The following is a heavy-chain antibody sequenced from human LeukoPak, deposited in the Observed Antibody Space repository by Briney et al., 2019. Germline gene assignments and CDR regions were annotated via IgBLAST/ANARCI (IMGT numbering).Heavy chain of an antibody. D-gene: IGHD3-10*01. J-gene: IGHJ4*02. CDR3: ARDSRNYYGSGSYRFRTPSKSDY. V-gene: IGHV1-2*02. CDR1: GYTFAGYY. Sequence: ASVKVSCKASGYTFAGYYMHWVRQAPGQGLEWMGWINPNSGGTNYAQKFQGRVTMTRDTSISTAYMELSRLRSGDTAVYYCARDSRNYYGSGSYRFRTPSKSDYWGQGTLVTVSS. CDR2: INPNSGGT.